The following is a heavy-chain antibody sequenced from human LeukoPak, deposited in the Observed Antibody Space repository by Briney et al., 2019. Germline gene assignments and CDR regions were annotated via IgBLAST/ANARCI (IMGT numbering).Heavy chain of an antibody. CDR1: GYTLTELS. V-gene: IGHV1-24*01. CDR2: FDPEDGET. D-gene: IGHD3-22*01. CDR3: ATCPHYYDSSGYYFGLDL. Sequence: ASVKVSCKVSGYTLTELSMHWVRQAPGKGLEWMGGFDPEDGETIYAQKFQGRVTMTEDTSTDTAYMELSSLRSEDTAVYYCATCPHYYDSSGYYFGLDLWGQGTLVTVSS. J-gene: IGHJ4*02.